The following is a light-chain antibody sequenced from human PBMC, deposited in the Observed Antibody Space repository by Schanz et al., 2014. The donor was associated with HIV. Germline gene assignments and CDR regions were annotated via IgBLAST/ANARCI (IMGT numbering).Light chain of an antibody. CDR3: QQYNDWPLYT. Sequence: EIVMTQSPATLSVSPGQRATLSCRASQSISRNLAWYQHKPGQAPRLLIYGASTRATGIPARFSGSGSGTEFTLTISSLKSEDFAVYYCQQYNDWPLYTFGQGTKLEIK. V-gene: IGKV3-15*01. CDR2: GAS. CDR1: QSISRN. J-gene: IGKJ2*01.